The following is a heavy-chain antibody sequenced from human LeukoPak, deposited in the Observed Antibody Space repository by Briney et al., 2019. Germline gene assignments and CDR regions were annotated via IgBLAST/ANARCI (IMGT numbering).Heavy chain of an antibody. CDR3: ARGSAAGGEGY. J-gene: IGHJ4*02. Sequence: PSETLSLTCSVSGGFNTHYYWSWIRQPPGKGLEWIGYFYHSGSTNYNPSLKSRVTISVDMSKNHFSLKLSSVTAADTAVYYCARGSAAGGEGYWGQGTLVTVSS. D-gene: IGHD6-13*01. CDR2: FYHSGST. V-gene: IGHV4-59*01. CDR1: GGFNTHYY.